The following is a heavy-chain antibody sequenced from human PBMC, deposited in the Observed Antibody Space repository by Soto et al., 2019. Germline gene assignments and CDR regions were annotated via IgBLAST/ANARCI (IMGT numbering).Heavy chain of an antibody. Sequence: PSETLSLTCTVSGGSISSGGYYWSWIRQHPGKGLEWIGYIYCSGSTYYNPSLKSRVTISVDTSKNQFSLKLSSVTAADTAVYYCARDPCNLPGYCSGGSFDWGQGTLVTVSS. J-gene: IGHJ4*02. D-gene: IGHD2-15*01. CDR1: GGSISSGGYY. V-gene: IGHV4-31*03. CDR3: ARDPCNLPGYCSGGSFD. CDR2: IYCSGST.